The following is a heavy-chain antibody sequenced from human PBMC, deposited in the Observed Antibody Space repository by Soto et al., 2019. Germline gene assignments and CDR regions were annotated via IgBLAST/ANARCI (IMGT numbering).Heavy chain of an antibody. CDR3: AREEYYYDSSGYLRYFDY. Sequence: GASVKVSCKASGYTFTSYGISWVRQAPGQGLEWMGWISAYNGNTNYAQKLQGRVTMTTDTSTSTAYMELRSLRSDDTAVYYCAREEYYYDSSGYLRYFDYWGQGTLVTVSS. CDR2: ISAYNGNT. J-gene: IGHJ4*02. CDR1: GYTFTSYG. V-gene: IGHV1-18*04. D-gene: IGHD3-22*01.